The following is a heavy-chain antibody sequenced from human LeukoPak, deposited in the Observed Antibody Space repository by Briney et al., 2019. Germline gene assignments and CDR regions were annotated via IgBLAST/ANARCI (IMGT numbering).Heavy chain of an antibody. CDR2: ISGSGGST. V-gene: IGHV3-23*01. Sequence: GGSLRLSCAASGFTFSSYGMSWVRQAPGKGLEWVSAISGSGGSTYYADSVKGRFTISRDNSKNTLYLQMNSLRAEDTAVYYCAKDLEIYDILTSFDYWGQGTLVTVSS. CDR3: AKDLEIYDILTSFDY. D-gene: IGHD3-9*01. J-gene: IGHJ4*02. CDR1: GFTFSSYG.